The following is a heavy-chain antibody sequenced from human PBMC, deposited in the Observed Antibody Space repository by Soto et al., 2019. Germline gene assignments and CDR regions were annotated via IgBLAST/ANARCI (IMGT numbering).Heavy chain of an antibody. CDR3: ARAGSPFDSDSSGYWGFDH. CDR2: VYSGGTT. V-gene: IGHV3-53*01. CDR1: GFAVRNNY. J-gene: IGHJ4*02. D-gene: IGHD3-22*01. Sequence: PGGSLRLSCFASGFAVRNNYMNWVRQAPGKGLEWVSVVYSGGTTYYADSVRGRFTVSRDDSKNTLFLQMSSLRAEDTAVYYCARAGSPFDSDSSGYWGFDHWGQGTLVTVSS.